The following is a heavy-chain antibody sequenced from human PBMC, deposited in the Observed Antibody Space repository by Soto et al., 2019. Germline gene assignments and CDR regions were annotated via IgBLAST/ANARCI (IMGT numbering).Heavy chain of an antibody. V-gene: IGHV4-4*02. CDR1: GGSISISNW. Sequence: KPSETLSVTCAVSGGSISISNWWSCVRQPPGKGLEWIGEIYHSGSTNYNPSLKSRVTISVDKSKNQFSLKLSSVTAADTAVYYCASGYSSGWGLVGYYYYGMDVWGQGTTVTSP. J-gene: IGHJ6*02. D-gene: IGHD6-19*01. CDR2: IYHSGST. CDR3: ASGYSSGWGLVGYYYYGMDV.